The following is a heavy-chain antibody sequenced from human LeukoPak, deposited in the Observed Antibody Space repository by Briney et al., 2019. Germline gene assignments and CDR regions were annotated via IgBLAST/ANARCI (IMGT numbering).Heavy chain of an antibody. D-gene: IGHD1-26*01. CDR1: GFTFSSYW. CDR3: LSSGSYSGFAEYFQH. Sequence: PGGSLRLSCAASGFTFSSYWMSWVRQAPGKGLEWVANIKQDGSEKYYVDSVKGRFTISRDNAKNSLYLQMNSLRAEDTAVYYCLSSGSYSGFAEYFQHWGQGTLVTVSS. CDR2: IKQDGSEK. V-gene: IGHV3-7*01. J-gene: IGHJ1*01.